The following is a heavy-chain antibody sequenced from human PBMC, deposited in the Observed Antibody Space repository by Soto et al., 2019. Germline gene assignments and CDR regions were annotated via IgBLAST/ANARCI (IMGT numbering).Heavy chain of an antibody. V-gene: IGHV1-18*01. J-gene: IGHJ4*02. Sequence: ASVKVSCKASGYTFTSYGISWVRQAPGQGLEWMGWISAYNGNTNYAQKLQDRVTMTTDTSTSTAYMELRSLRSDDTAVYYCARDPRNWNPRLTFDYWGQGTLVTVSS. CDR3: ARDPRNWNPRLTFDY. D-gene: IGHD1-1*01. CDR2: ISAYNGNT. CDR1: GYTFTSYG.